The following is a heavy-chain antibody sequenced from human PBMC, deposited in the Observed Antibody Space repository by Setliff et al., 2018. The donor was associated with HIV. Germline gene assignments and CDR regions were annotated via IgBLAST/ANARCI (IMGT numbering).Heavy chain of an antibody. CDR1: GFTFSSYG. Sequence: GGSLRLSCAASGFTFSSYGMHWVRQAPGKGLEWAAFIRYDGSNKYYADSVKGRFTISRDNSKNTLYLQMNSLRAEDTAVYYCAKGGQWLNQGIRNYYYMDVWGKGTTVTVSS. CDR2: IRYDGSNK. J-gene: IGHJ6*03. V-gene: IGHV3-30*02. D-gene: IGHD6-19*01. CDR3: AKGGQWLNQGIRNYYYMDV.